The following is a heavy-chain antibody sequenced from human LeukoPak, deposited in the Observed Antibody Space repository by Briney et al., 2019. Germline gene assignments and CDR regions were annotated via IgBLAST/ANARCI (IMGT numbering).Heavy chain of an antibody. V-gene: IGHV1-8*01. J-gene: IGHJ4*02. CDR3: ATGSSWSTWYDY. D-gene: IGHD6-13*01. CDR1: GYTFTSYD. Sequence: ASVKVSCKASGYTFTSYDINWVRQATGQGLEWMGWMNPNSGNTGYAQKFQGRVTMTEDTSTDTAYMELSSLRSEDTAVYYCATGSSWSTWYDYWGQGTLVTVSS. CDR2: MNPNSGNT.